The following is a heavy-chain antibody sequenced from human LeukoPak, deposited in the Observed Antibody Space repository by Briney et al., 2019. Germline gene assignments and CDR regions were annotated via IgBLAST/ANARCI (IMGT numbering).Heavy chain of an antibody. J-gene: IGHJ2*01. D-gene: IGHD6-13*01. CDR1: GFTFRSYD. CDR2: IGTAGEI. V-gene: IGHV3-13*01. CDR3: ARAAYSSTWYSRYFDL. Sequence: HAGGSLRLSCAASGFTFRSYDMHWVRQATGKGLEWVSGIGTAGEIYYPGSVKGRFTISRGNAKNSLYLQMNSLRAGDTAVYYCARAAYSSTWYSRYFDLWGRGTLVTVSS.